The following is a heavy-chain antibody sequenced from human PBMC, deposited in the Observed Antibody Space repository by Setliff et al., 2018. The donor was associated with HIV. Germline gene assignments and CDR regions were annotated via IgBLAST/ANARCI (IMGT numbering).Heavy chain of an antibody. D-gene: IGHD2-2*01. Sequence: PSETLSLTCAVYGGSFSGYWSWIRQSPGKGLEWLGELNHSGNTHYDPSLKSRLTISIDKSKKQFSLKLTSVTAADAAIDYCVASSSWSCRLNYWGQGTLVTVSS. CDR3: VASSSWSCRLNY. J-gene: IGHJ4*02. CDR1: GGSFSGY. CDR2: LNHSGNT. V-gene: IGHV4-34*01.